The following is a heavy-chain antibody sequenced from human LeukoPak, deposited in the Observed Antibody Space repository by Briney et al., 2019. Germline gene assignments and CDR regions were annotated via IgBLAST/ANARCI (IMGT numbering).Heavy chain of an antibody. CDR1: GGSINTYY. D-gene: IGHD1-26*01. J-gene: IGHJ4*02. CDR2: IYSSGTT. V-gene: IGHV4-4*07. Sequence: PSETLSLTCTVSGGSINTYYWSWIRQPAGKGLEWIGRIYSSGTTHYNPSLKSRVTMSVDTSKNQFSLKLSSVTAADTAVYYCARGSIVGATFVSFDYWGQGTLVTVSS. CDR3: ARGSIVGATFVSFDY.